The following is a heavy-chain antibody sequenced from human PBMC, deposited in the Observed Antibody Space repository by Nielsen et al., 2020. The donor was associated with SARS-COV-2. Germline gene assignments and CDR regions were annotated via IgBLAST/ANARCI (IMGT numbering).Heavy chain of an antibody. Sequence: SLKISCATSGFSFDDYGMHWVRQAPGTGLEWVSGISWNSGSRGHADSVRGRFTLSRDNAKKSLYLQMNNLRTEDTAVYYCAKSSNSDYYYYYGMDVWGQGTTVTVSS. D-gene: IGHD2-2*01. CDR1: GFSFDDYG. CDR3: AKSSNSDYYYYYGMDV. J-gene: IGHJ6*02. V-gene: IGHV3-9*01. CDR2: ISWNSGSR.